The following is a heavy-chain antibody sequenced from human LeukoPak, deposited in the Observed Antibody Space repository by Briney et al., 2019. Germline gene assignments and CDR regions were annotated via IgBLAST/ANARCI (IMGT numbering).Heavy chain of an antibody. CDR2: ISYDGSDK. J-gene: IGHJ3*02. CDR1: RFTFSRYA. Sequence: GGSLRLSCAASRFTFSRYAMHWVRQAPGKGLEWVALISYDGSDKYYADSVQGRFTISRDNSKNTLYLQMNSLRAEDTAVYYCASGGRGAFDIWGQGTMVTVSS. CDR3: ASGGRGAFDI. D-gene: IGHD3-10*01. V-gene: IGHV3-30-3*01.